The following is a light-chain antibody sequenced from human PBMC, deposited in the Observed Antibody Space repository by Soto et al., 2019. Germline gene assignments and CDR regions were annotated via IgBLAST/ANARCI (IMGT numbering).Light chain of an antibody. V-gene: IGKV3-20*01. CDR2: NTS. CDR1: QSINSKS. J-gene: IGKJ1*01. Sequence: EIVLTQSPGTPSLSPGEGAPVSCSGSQSINSKSLVWYQRKFGQAPRLLIYNTSTRATGIPDRFSGSGSGTDFTLTITRLEPEDFAVYYCQHYVTSLTTFGQGTKVDIK. CDR3: QHYVTSLTT.